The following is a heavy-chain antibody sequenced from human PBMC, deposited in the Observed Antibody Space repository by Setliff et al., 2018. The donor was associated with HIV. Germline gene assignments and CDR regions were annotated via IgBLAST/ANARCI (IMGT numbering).Heavy chain of an antibody. Sequence: RLSCAASGFTFDDNAMSWVRQAPGKRLEWVSGINWDGVSTAYADSVKGRFTVSRDNAKNSLYLQMNSLRVDDTAFYYCARLPTDYGDYWYFDLWGRGTLVTVSS. CDR3: ARLPTDYGDYWYFDL. CDR1: GFTFDDNA. J-gene: IGHJ2*01. V-gene: IGHV3-20*04. D-gene: IGHD4-17*01. CDR2: INWDGVST.